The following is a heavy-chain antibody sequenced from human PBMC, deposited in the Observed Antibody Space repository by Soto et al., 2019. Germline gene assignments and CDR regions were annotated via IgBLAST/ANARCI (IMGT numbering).Heavy chain of an antibody. D-gene: IGHD7-27*01. J-gene: IGHJ6*03. CDR3: AREGIPWGYYYYYMDV. CDR2: ISYDGSNK. CDR1: GFTFSSYA. Sequence: GGSLRLSCAASGFTFSSYAMHWVRQAPGKGLEWVAVISYDGSNKYYADSVKGRFTISRDNSKNTLYLQMNSLRAEDTAVYYCAREGIPWGYYYYYMDVWGKGTTVTVSS. V-gene: IGHV3-30*04.